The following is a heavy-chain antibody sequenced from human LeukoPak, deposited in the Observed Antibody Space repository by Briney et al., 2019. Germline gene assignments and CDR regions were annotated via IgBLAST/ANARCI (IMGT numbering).Heavy chain of an antibody. V-gene: IGHV4-59*01. CDR1: GGSISSYY. J-gene: IGHJ5*02. D-gene: IGHD2-21*02. CDR3: ARRLTGNWFDP. CDR2: IYYSGST. Sequence: SETLSLTCTVSGGSISSYYWSWIRQPPGKGLEWIGYIYYSGSTNYNPSLKSRVTISVDTSKNQFSLKLSSVTAADTAVYYCARRLTGNWFDPWGQGTLVTVSP.